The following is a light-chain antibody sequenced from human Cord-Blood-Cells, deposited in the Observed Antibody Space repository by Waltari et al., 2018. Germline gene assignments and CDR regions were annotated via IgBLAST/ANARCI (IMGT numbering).Light chain of an antibody. V-gene: IGKV3-15*01. Sequence: EIVITQSPATLSLFPGERAPLPCRASQSVSSNLAWYQQKPGQAPRLLIYGASTRATGIPARFSGSGSGTEFTLTISSLQSEDFAVYYCQQYNNWPPLTFGGGTKVEIK. CDR2: GAS. CDR3: QQYNNWPPLT. J-gene: IGKJ4*01. CDR1: QSVSSN.